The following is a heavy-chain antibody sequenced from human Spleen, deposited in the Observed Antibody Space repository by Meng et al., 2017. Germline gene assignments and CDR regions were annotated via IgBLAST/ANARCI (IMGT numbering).Heavy chain of an antibody. D-gene: IGHD4-11*01. Sequence: QIQLVESGGGVVQPGGSLRLSCATSGFTFTDYAMHWVRQAPGRGPEWVAIVSHDGNSGCYADSVKGRFSVSRDNFKNIQFLHMNSLRPEDTAVYYCVPRTTYFDSWGLGTLVTVSS. CDR3: VPRTTYFDS. V-gene: IGHV3-30-3*01. J-gene: IGHJ4*02. CDR1: GFTFTDYA. CDR2: VSHDGNSG.